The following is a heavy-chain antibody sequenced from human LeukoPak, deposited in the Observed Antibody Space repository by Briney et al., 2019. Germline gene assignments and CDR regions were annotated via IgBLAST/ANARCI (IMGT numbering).Heavy chain of an antibody. CDR2: IYYGGST. CDR1: GGSISSYY. V-gene: IGHV4-59*01. CDR3: ARAHYESSGYYREVFNWYFDL. D-gene: IGHD3-22*01. Sequence: SETLSLTCTVSGGSISSYYWSWIRQPPGKGLEWIGDIYYGGSTNYNPSLKSRGTISVDSSKNQFFLRLSSVTDADTAVYYCARAHYESSGYYREVFNWYFDLWGRGTLVTVSS. J-gene: IGHJ2*01.